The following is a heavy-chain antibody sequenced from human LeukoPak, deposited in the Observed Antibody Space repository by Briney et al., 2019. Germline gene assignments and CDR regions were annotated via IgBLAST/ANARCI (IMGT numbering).Heavy chain of an antibody. J-gene: IGHJ5*02. CDR3: ARRTSARHWFDP. CDR2: IYPGDSDT. Sequence: GESLKISCKGSGYSFTNYWIDWVRQLPGKGLEWMGIIYPGDSDTRYSPSFRGQVTISVDKSINTAYLQWNSLQASDTAMYYCARRTSARHWFDPRGQGTLVTVSS. V-gene: IGHV5-51*01. CDR1: GYSFTNYW.